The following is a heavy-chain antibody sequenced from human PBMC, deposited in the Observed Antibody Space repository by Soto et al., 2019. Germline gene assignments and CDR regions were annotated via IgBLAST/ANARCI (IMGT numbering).Heavy chain of an antibody. V-gene: IGHV3-30-3*01. Sequence: GGSLRLSAAASGCTFSSYAMHWVRQAPVKGLEWVAVISYDGSNKYYADSVKGRFTISRDNSKNTLYLQMNSLRAEDTAVYYCARERITMVRGVIITRSWFDPWGQGTLVTVSS. CDR1: GCTFSSYA. CDR2: ISYDGSNK. D-gene: IGHD3-10*01. J-gene: IGHJ5*02. CDR3: ARERITMVRGVIITRSWFDP.